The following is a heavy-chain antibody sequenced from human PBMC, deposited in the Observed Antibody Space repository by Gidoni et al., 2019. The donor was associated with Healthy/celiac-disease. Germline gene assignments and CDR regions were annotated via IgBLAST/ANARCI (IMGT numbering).Heavy chain of an antibody. V-gene: IGHV4-39*02. J-gene: IGHJ4*02. CDR1: GGSISSSSYY. D-gene: IGHD3-22*01. CDR2: IYYSGST. Sequence: QLQLQESSPGLVKPSETLSLTCTVSGGSISSSSYYWGWIRQPPGKGLEWIGSIYYSGSTYYNPSLKSRVTISVDTSKNQFSLKLSSVTAADTAVYYCARDDSSGYYGIDYWGQGTLVTVSS. CDR3: ARDDSSGYYGIDY.